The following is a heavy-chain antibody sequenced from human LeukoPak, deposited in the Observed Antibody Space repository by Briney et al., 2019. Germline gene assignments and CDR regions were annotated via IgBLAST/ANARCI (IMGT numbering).Heavy chain of an antibody. CDR3: AKGGNVVVVNFMDV. CDR1: GFTVSSNY. D-gene: IGHD2-2*01. Sequence: GGSLRLSCAASGFTVSSNYMSWVRQAPGKGLEWVSVIYSGGSTYYADSVKGRFTNSRDNSKNTLYLQMTSLRAEDTAVYYCAKGGNVVVVNFMDVWGKGTTITVSS. V-gene: IGHV3-53*01. CDR2: IYSGGST. J-gene: IGHJ6*03.